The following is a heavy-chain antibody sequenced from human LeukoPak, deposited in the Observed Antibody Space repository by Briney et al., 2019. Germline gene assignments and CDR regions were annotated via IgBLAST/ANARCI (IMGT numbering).Heavy chain of an antibody. CDR1: GFTFSSHW. Sequence: PGGSLRLSCAASGFTFSSHWMSWVRQAPGKGLEWVANIKHHGGETYYVDSVKGRFTISGDNARNSLYLQMNSLRAEDTAVYYCARVRGDYYGSGSRDYWGQGTLVTVSS. V-gene: IGHV3-7*04. CDR2: IKHHGGET. D-gene: IGHD3-10*01. J-gene: IGHJ4*02. CDR3: ARVRGDYYGSGSRDY.